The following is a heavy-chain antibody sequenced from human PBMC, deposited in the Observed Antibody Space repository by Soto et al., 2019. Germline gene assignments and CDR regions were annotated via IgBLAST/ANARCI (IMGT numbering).Heavy chain of an antibody. J-gene: IGHJ4*01. D-gene: IGHD1-26*01. Sequence: SQNRSLTCAITGDSVSSNSAGWSWVRQSPSRRLEWLGRTYYRSKWYYEYAVSVRVRITINPDTSKNQYSLQLNSVTHEDTAVYFCARREQCIGMMFDYWGQGILDTVSS. CDR2: TYYRSKWYY. CDR1: GDSVSSNSAG. CDR3: ARREQCIGMMFDY. V-gene: IGHV6-1*01.